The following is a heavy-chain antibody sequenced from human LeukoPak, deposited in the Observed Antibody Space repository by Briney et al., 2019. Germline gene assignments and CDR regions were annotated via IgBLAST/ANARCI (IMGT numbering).Heavy chain of an antibody. CDR3: ARGFSGSGSYYFDY. D-gene: IGHD3-10*01. Sequence: GASVRVSCKASGYTFTGYYMNWVRQAPGHGLEWMGRINPNSGGTNYAQKFQGRVTMTRDTSISTAYMELSRLRSDDTAVYYCARGFSGSGSYYFDYWGQGTLVTVSS. CDR2: INPNSGGT. CDR1: GYTFTGYY. V-gene: IGHV1-2*06. J-gene: IGHJ4*02.